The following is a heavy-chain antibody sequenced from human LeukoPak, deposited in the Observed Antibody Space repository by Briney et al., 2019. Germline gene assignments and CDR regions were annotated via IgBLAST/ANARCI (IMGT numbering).Heavy chain of an antibody. CDR3: AGRDVHDAFDI. V-gene: IGHV4-34*01. Sequence: SETLSLTCAVYGGSFSGYYWSWIRQPPGKGLEWIGEINHSGSTNYNPSLKSRVTISVDTSKNQFSLKLSSVTAADTAVYYCAGRDVHDAFDIWGQGTMVTVSS. CDR2: INHSGST. D-gene: IGHD5-24*01. J-gene: IGHJ3*02. CDR1: GGSFSGYY.